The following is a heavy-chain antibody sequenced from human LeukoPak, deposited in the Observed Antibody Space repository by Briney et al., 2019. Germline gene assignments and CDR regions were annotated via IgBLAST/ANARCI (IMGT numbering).Heavy chain of an antibody. J-gene: IGHJ4*02. D-gene: IGHD3-10*01. Sequence: ASVKVSCKASGYTFTSYGISWVRQAPGQGLKWMGWISAYNGNTNYAQKLQGRVTMTTDTSTSTAYMELRSLRSDDTAVYYCARATYGYYGSGTQLEGVDYWGQGTLVTVSS. CDR1: GYTFTSYG. CDR2: ISAYNGNT. CDR3: ARATYGYYGSGTQLEGVDY. V-gene: IGHV1-18*01.